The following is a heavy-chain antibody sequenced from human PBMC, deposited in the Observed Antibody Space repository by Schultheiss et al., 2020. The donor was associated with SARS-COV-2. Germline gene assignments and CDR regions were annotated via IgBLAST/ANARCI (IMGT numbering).Heavy chain of an antibody. J-gene: IGHJ4*02. CDR3: ARDVSRIGGGFDY. D-gene: IGHD2-21*01. V-gene: IGHV3-21*01. Sequence: GGSLRLSCAASGFTFSSYSMNWVRQAPGKGLEWVSSISSSSSYIYYADSVKGRFTISRDNAKNSLYLQMNSLRAEDTAVYYCARDVSRIGGGFDYWSQGTLVTVSS. CDR2: ISSSSSYI. CDR1: GFTFSSYS.